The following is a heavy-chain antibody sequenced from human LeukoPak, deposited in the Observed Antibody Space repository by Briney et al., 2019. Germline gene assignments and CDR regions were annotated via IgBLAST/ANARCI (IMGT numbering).Heavy chain of an antibody. CDR3: ARVAYYSDRSAFAFFDY. V-gene: IGHV4-4*02. Sequence: SETLSHTCAVSGSSFSSSNWWSWVRQPPGKGLEWIGEIYHSGSTNYNPSLKSRVTISVDKSKNQFSLKLSSVTAADTAVYYCARVAYYSDRSAFAFFDYWGRGTLVTVSS. CDR1: GSSFSSSNW. J-gene: IGHJ4*02. CDR2: IYHSGST. D-gene: IGHD3-22*01.